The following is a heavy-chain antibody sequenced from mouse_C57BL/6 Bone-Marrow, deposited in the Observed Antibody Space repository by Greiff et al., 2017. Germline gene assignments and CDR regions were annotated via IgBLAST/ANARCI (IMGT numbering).Heavy chain of an antibody. D-gene: IGHD2-5*01. J-gene: IGHJ1*03. CDR1: GISITTGNYR. V-gene: IGHV3-5*01. CDR2: IYYSGTI. Sequence: EVKLVESGPGLVKPSQTVFLTCTVTGISITTGNYRWSWIRQFPGNKLEWIGYIYYSGTITYNPSLTSPTTITRDTPKNQFFLEMNSLTAEDTATYYCARHYSNSWYFDVWGTGTTGTVSS. CDR3: ARHYSNSWYFDV.